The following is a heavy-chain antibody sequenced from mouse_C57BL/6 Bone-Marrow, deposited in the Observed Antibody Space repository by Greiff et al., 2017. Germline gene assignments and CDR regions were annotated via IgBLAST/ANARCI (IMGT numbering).Heavy chain of an antibody. CDR1: GFTFSDSY. Sequence: EVTLVESGGGLVQPGRSLRLSCATSGFTFSDSYMEWVRQAPGKGLEWIAASRNTANDSTTEYSASVKGRFIVSRDTSQSILYLLMNALRAEDAAIYYYARDAWLLEDFDVWGTGTTVTVSS. CDR2: SRNTANDSTT. D-gene: IGHD2-3*01. J-gene: IGHJ1*03. CDR3: ARDAWLLEDFDV. V-gene: IGHV7-1*01.